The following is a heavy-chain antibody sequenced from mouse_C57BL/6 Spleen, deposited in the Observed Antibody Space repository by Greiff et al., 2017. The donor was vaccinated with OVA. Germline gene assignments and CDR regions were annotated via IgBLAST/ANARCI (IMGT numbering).Heavy chain of an antibody. V-gene: IGHV2-2*01. D-gene: IGHD1-1*01. J-gene: IGHJ1*03. CDR3: ARNGYYGSRHWYFDG. Sequence: QVQLKESGPGLVQPSQSLSITCTVSGFSLTSYGVHWVRQSPGKGLEWLGVIWSGGSKDYNAAFISRLSISKDNSKSQVFFKMNSLQADDTAIYYCARNGYYGSRHWYFDGWGTGTTVTVSS. CDR2: IWSGGSK. CDR1: GFSLTSYG.